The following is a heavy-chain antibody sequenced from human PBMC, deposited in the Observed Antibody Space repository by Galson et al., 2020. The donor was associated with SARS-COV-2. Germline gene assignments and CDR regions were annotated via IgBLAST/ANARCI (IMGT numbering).Heavy chain of an antibody. CDR3: AKDGGGWLTSGWYYFDY. V-gene: IGHV3-23*01. J-gene: IGHJ4*02. CDR2: ISGSGINT. D-gene: IGHD6-19*01. CDR1: GFTFNNFA. Sequence: GGSLRLSCAASGFTFNNFAMTWVRQAPGKGLEWVSTISGSGINTYYADSVKGRFTISRDNSKNTLYLQVNSLRAEDTAVYYCAKDGGGWLTSGWYYFDYWGQGTLVTVSS.